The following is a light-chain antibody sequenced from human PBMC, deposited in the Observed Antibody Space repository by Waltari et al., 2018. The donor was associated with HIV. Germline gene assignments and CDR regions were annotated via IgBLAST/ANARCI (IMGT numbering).Light chain of an antibody. CDR3: ASFLGDNTIV. J-gene: IGLJ2*01. CDR2: DVD. Sequence: SAVTQPASVSGLPGQSITISCSGDDSDFGLYNFVSWYQQFPGEPPKLILYDVDSRASGISHRFSGSKSANTASLTISALRAEDEAHYDCASFLGDNTIVFGGGTKVTVL. V-gene: IGLV2-14*03. CDR1: DSDFGLYNF.